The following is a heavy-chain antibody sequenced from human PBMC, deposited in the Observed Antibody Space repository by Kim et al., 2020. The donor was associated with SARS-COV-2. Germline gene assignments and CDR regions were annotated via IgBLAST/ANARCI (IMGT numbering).Heavy chain of an antibody. CDR3: ARDVAAAAPVAYYYYYGMDV. CDR2: IYSGGST. J-gene: IGHJ6*02. V-gene: IGHV3-66*01. CDR1: GFTVSSNY. Sequence: GGSLRLSCAASGFTVSSNYMSWVRQAPGKGLEWVSVIYSGGSTYYADSVKGRFTISRDNSKNTLYLQMNSLRAEDTAVYYCARDVAAAAPVAYYYYYGMDVWGQGTTVTVSS. D-gene: IGHD6-13*01.